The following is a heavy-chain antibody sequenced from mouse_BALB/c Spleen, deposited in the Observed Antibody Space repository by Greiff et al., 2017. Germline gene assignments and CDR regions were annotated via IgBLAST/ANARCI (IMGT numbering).Heavy chain of an antibody. J-gene: IGHJ3*01. D-gene: IGHD2-4*01. V-gene: IGHV1-7*01. Sequence: QVQLQQSGAELAKPGASVKMSCKASGYTFTSYWMHWVKQRPGQGLEWIGYINPSTGYTEYNQKFKDKATLTADKSSSTAYMQLSSLTSEDSAVYYCARSTMITTGAWFADWGQGTLVTVSA. CDR2: INPSTGYT. CDR1: GYTFTSYW. CDR3: ARSTMITTGAWFAD.